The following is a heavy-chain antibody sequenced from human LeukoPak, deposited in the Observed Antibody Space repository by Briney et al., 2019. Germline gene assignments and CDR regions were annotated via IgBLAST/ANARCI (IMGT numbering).Heavy chain of an antibody. D-gene: IGHD4-11*01. V-gene: IGHV3-21*01. J-gene: IGHJ3*02. CDR1: ASTFSRHS. CDR2: ISSGSSYI. Sequence: GGSLRLSCAASASTFSRHSMNWVRQAPGKGLEWISYISSGSSYIYYADSVKGRFTISRDNAENSLYLQMNSLRGEDTAVYYCARGGLNYADASDIWGQGTMVTVSS. CDR3: ARGGLNYADASDI.